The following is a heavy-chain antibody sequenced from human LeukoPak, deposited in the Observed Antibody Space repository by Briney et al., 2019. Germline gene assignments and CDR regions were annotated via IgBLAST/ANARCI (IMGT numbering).Heavy chain of an antibody. Sequence: GGSLRLSCEASGFPFRNSAMSWVRQAPGKGLEWVSTFTGGDGSAYYADSVKGRFTISRDNSKNTLYLQMNSLRAEDTALYYCAKEGFDYWGQGTLVTVSS. V-gene: IGHV3-23*01. CDR3: AKEGFDY. CDR1: GFPFRNSA. CDR2: FTGGDGSA. J-gene: IGHJ4*02.